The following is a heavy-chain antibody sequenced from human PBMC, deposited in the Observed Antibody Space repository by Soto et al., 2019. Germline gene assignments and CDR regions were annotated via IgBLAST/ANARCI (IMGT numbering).Heavy chain of an antibody. CDR3: PRSIPDSRGGGMDV. D-gene: IGHD3-10*01. CDR1: GGSITTYY. V-gene: IGHV4-59*01. Sequence: PAETLCLTCTVSGGSITTYYWTWIRQPPGQGLEWIGYIADSGRTSYNPSLPSRVTMLVDTSKKQFSLKLSSVTEADSALYFWPRSIPDSRGGGMDVWGKGATVT. J-gene: IGHJ6*04. CDR2: IADSGRT.